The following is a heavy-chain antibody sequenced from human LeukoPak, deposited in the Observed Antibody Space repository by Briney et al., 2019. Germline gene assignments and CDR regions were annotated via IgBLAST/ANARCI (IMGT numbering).Heavy chain of an antibody. CDR1: GFTFSSYE. CDR2: ISSSGSTI. CDR3: ARDPSSGWYLKGWFDP. D-gene: IGHD6-19*01. J-gene: IGHJ5*02. V-gene: IGHV3-48*03. Sequence: GSLRLSCAASGFTFSSYEMNWVRQAPGKGLEWVSYISSSGSTIYYADSVKGRFTISRDNAKNSLYLQMNSLRAEDTAVYYCARDPSSGWYLKGWFDPWGQGTLVTVSS.